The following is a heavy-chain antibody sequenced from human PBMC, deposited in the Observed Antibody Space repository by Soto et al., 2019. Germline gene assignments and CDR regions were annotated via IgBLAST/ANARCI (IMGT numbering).Heavy chain of an antibody. CDR1: GYTFTTYG. V-gene: IGHV1-18*01. J-gene: IGHJ4*02. Sequence: QVQLVQSGGEVKKPGASVKVSCKASGYTFTTYGISWVRQAPGQGLEWMGWISAHNGNTNYAQRLQGRVTMTTDTSTITAYLGRRSLRADDTAVYYCARDRVSGWGEEGYWGQGTLVTVSS. CDR2: ISAHNGNT. D-gene: IGHD1-26*01. CDR3: ARDRVSGWGEEGY.